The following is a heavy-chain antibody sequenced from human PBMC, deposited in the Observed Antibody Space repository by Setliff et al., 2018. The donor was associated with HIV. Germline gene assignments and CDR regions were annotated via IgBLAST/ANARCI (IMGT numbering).Heavy chain of an antibody. D-gene: IGHD7-27*01. CDR1: GRSFSGYY. CDR2: INHSGGT. V-gene: IGHV4-34*01. CDR3: ARGWGHDGFDF. J-gene: IGHJ3*01. Sequence: ASETLSLTCAVYGRSFSGYYWNWIRQSPGKGLEWIGEINHSGGTNYNPSLKSRVTMSIDTSKNQFSLNVSSVTAVDTAVYYCARGWGHDGFDFWGQGTMVTVSS.